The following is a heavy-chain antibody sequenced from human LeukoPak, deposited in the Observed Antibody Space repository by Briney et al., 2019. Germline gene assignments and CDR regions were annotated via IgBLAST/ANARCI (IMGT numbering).Heavy chain of an antibody. V-gene: IGHV1-2*02. CDR3: ARRYSSGWHDAFDI. Sequence: ASVKVSCKASGYTFTVYYMHWVRQAPGQGLEWVGWINPNSGDTNYAQKFQGRVTMTRDTSISTAYMELSRLRSDDTAVYYCARRYSSGWHDAFDIWGQETMVTVSS. CDR2: INPNSGDT. J-gene: IGHJ3*02. D-gene: IGHD6-19*01. CDR1: GYTFTVYY.